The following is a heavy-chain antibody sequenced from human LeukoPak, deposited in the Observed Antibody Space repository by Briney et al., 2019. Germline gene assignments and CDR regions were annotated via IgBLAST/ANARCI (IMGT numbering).Heavy chain of an antibody. V-gene: IGHV3-64*01. Sequence: GGSLTLSCQASGFTFSNYPMHWVRQAPGKGLESVSAISQNGASIYYAYSVKGRFTISRDNSKNTLYLQMGSLKPEDMAVYYCATEYTAGSYDYWGKGTLVTVSS. J-gene: IGHJ4*02. CDR3: ATEYTAGSYDY. CDR1: GFTFSNYP. CDR2: ISQNGASI. D-gene: IGHD3-10*01.